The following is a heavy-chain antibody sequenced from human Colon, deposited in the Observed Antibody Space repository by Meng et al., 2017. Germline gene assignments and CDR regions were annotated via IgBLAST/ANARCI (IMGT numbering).Heavy chain of an antibody. Sequence: RAGAGGVVGPPWGSLRLSCAVSGFTFSSYWMHWVRQVPGKGLVWVSRINEDGIVTNYADSVKGRFTVSRDNAKNTLYLQMNSLRVEDTAVYYCARINYAEDSWGQGTLVTVS. CDR3: ARINYAEDS. J-gene: IGHJ4*02. CDR2: INEDGIVT. V-gene: IGHV3-74*02. CDR1: GFTFSSYW. D-gene: IGHD4-17*01.